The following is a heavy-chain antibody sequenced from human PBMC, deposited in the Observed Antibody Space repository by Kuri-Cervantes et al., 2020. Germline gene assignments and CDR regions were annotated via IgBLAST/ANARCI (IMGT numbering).Heavy chain of an antibody. D-gene: IGHD5-18*01. CDR3: ARSSGYGTSGAFDI. Sequence: SVKVSCKASGYTFTYRYLHWVRQAPGQGLEWMGGIIPIFGTANYAQKFQGRVTITTDESTSTAYMELSSLRSEDTAVYYCARSSGYGTSGAFDIWGQGTMVTVSS. CDR2: IIPIFGTA. CDR1: GYTFTYRY. V-gene: IGHV1-69*05. J-gene: IGHJ3*02.